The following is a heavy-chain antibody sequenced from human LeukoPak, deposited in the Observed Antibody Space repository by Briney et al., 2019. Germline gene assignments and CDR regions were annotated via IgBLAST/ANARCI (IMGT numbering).Heavy chain of an antibody. D-gene: IGHD4-17*01. CDR2: ISSSGSTI. Sequence: GGSLRLSCAASGFAFSNYDMNWVRQAPGKGLEWVSYISSSGSTIYYADSVKGRFTISRDNAKNSLYLQMNSLRAEDTAVYYCARGVRGYGDYEGPYYYMDVWGKGTTVTVSS. J-gene: IGHJ6*03. CDR3: ARGVRGYGDYEGPYYYMDV. V-gene: IGHV3-48*03. CDR1: GFAFSNYD.